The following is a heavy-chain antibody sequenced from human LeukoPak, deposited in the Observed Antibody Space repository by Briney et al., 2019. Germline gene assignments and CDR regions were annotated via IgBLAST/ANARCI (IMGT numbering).Heavy chain of an antibody. CDR2: IGSSSATI. V-gene: IGHV3-48*03. Sequence: GGSLRLSCVGSGFIFRDYEMNWVRQAPGKGLEWIAYIGSSSATIHYPDSVKGRFTISRDNAKNSLFLEMTSLRAEDTAVYYCVRQTVVVVAALFDYWGQGALVTVSS. CDR3: VRQTVVVVAALFDY. J-gene: IGHJ4*02. CDR1: GFIFRDYE. D-gene: IGHD2-15*01.